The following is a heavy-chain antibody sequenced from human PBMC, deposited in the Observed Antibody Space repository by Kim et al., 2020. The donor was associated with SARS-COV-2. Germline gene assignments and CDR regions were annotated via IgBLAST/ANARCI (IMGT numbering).Heavy chain of an antibody. CDR1: GFTVSSNY. Sequence: GGSLRLSCAASGFTVSSNYMSWVRQAPGKGLEWVSVIYSGGSTYYADSVKGRFTISRDNSKNTLYLQMNSLRAEDTAVYYCARRGREHEFDYWGQGTLVTVSS. CDR2: IYSGGST. J-gene: IGHJ4*02. CDR3: ARRGREHEFDY. V-gene: IGHV3-53*01.